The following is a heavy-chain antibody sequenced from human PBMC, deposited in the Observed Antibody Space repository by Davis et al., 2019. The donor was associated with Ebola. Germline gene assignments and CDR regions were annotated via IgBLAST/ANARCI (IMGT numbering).Heavy chain of an antibody. V-gene: IGHV3-74*01. CDR1: GFPFSSYG. Sequence: GESLKISCAASGFPFSSYGLNWVRQAPGKGLVWVARINSEGSSISYADSVKGRFTISRDNAKNTVYLQMKSLGVEDTGVFYCARDRSGSTYNGMDVWGQGTTVTVSS. D-gene: IGHD3-10*01. CDR3: ARDRSGSTYNGMDV. CDR2: INSEGSSI. J-gene: IGHJ6*02.